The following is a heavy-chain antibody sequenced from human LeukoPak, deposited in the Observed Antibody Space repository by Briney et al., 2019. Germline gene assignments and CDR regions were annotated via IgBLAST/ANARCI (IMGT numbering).Heavy chain of an antibody. CDR3: VRLRRNSDRSGFYYYYDN. D-gene: IGHD3-22*01. CDR1: GFTFTSYS. CDR2: INTVASYI. Sequence: GGSLRFSCAASGFTFTSYSFNWVRQAPGKGLEWVSSINTVASYIYYADSVKGRFTISRDDADNSLYLQMNSLRAEDTAVYFCVRLRRNSDRSGFYYYYDNWGQGALVTVSS. J-gene: IGHJ4*02. V-gene: IGHV3-21*01.